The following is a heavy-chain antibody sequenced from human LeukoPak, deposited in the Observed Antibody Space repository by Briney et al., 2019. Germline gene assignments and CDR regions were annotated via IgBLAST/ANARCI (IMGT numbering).Heavy chain of an antibody. CDR3: ARSLITGTKYYYYYYYLDV. CDR1: GDSIISSIYS. D-gene: IGHD1-7*01. Sequence: SETLSLTCTVSGDSIISSIYSWGWVRQPPGKGLEWIGEINHSGSTNYNPSLKSRVTTSVDTSKNQFSLKLSSVTAADTAVYYCARSLITGTKYYYYYYYLDVWGKGTTVTVSS. CDR2: INHSGST. V-gene: IGHV4-39*07. J-gene: IGHJ6*03.